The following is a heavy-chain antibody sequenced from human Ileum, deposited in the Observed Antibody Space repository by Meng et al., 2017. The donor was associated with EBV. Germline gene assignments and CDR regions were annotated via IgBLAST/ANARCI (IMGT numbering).Heavy chain of an antibody. V-gene: IGHV4-4*03. Sequence: QVRRQESGPGLVGPPGTRLPSRRVSGDSISNEHWWSWVRQSPGKGLEWIGEIHHTRGPNYNPSLKSRVIISVDKSNNHFSLRLSAVTAADTAVYYCASNGAFSLDHWGQGTLVTVSS. D-gene: IGHD2-8*01. CDR1: GDSISNEHW. J-gene: IGHJ4*02. CDR2: IHHTRGP. CDR3: ASNGAFSLDH.